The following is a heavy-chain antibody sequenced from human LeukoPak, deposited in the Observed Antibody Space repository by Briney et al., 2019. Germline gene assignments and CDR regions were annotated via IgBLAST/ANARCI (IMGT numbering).Heavy chain of an antibody. CDR1: GFTFSSYG. D-gene: IGHD3-16*02. CDR2: ISYDGSNE. J-gene: IGHJ4*02. V-gene: IGHV3-30*18. Sequence: GGSLRLSCVASGFTFSSYGMHWVRQAPGKGLEWVAFISYDGSNENIANSVKGRFIISRDNSKNTLYLQMNSLRAEDTAVYYCAKGPAPRLGEFSYHALVDYWGQGTLVTVSS. CDR3: AKGPAPRLGEFSYHALVDY.